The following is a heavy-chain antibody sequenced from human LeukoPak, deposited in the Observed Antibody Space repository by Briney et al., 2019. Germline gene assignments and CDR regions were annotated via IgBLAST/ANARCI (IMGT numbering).Heavy chain of an antibody. J-gene: IGHJ2*01. V-gene: IGHV3-30-3*01. CDR1: GFTFSSYA. CDR2: ISYDGSNK. D-gene: IGHD1-26*01. CDR3: GTRVGGSYSLWYFDL. Sequence: PGGSLRLSCAASGFTFSSYAMHWVRQAPGKGLEWVAVISYDGSNKYYADSVKGRFTISGDTSNHTLFLQMNSLRVEDTAVYYCGTRVGGSYSLWYFDLWGRGTLVAVSS.